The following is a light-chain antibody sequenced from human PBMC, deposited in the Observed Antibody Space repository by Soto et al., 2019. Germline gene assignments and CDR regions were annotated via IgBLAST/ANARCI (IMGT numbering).Light chain of an antibody. CDR1: QSVNRN. J-gene: IGKJ1*01. V-gene: IGKV3-15*01. CDR3: QQYNNWPRT. CDR2: GAS. Sequence: IVMTQSPATLSVSPGERATLSCRASQSVNRNLAWYQQKPGQPPRLLIYGASTRATAIPVRFSGSGSGTEFTLTISSLQSEDFAVYYCQQYNNWPRTFGQGTKVDIK.